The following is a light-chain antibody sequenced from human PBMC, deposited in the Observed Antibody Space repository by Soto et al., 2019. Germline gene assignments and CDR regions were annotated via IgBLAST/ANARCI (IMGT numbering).Light chain of an antibody. J-gene: IGKJ2*01. CDR1: QSVKGNY. Sequence: EIVLTQSPGTLSLSPGERATLSCRASQSVKGNYLTWYQQKPGQAPRLLIYGASSRATGIPDRFSGSGSGTDFTLTISRLEPEDFSVYYCQQYGSSFRYTFGQGTKLEIK. CDR3: QQYGSSFRYT. CDR2: GAS. V-gene: IGKV3-20*01.